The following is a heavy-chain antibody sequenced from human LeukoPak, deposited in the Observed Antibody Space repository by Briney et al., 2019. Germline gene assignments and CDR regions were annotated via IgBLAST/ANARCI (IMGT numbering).Heavy chain of an antibody. D-gene: IGHD2-2*01. CDR2: IYHSGST. Sequence: PSETLSLTCAVSGYSISSGYYWGWIRQPPGKGLEWIGSIYHSGSTYYNPSLKSRVTISVDTSKNQFSLKLSSVTAADTAVYYCARDIVVVPAAMRGWFDPWGQGTLVTVSS. CDR3: ARDIVVVPAAMRGWFDP. CDR1: GYSISSGYY. J-gene: IGHJ5*02. V-gene: IGHV4-38-2*02.